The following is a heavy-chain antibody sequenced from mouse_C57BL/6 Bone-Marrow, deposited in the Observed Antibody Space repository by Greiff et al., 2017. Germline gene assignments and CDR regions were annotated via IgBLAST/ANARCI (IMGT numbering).Heavy chain of an antibody. CDR2: IDPSDSYT. D-gene: IGHD1-1*01. CDR3: ARENYYGSSYWFAY. J-gene: IGHJ3*01. CDR1: GYTFTSYW. V-gene: IGHV1-50*01. Sequence: VQLQQPGAELVKPGASVKLSCKASGYTFTSYWMQWVKQRPGQGLEWIGEIDPSDSYTNYNQKFKGKATLTVDTSSSTAYMQLSSLTSADSAVYYCARENYYGSSYWFAYWGQGTLVTVSA.